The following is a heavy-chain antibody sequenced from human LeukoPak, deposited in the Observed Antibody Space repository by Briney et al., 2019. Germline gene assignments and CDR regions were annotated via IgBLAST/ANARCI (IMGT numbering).Heavy chain of an antibody. CDR3: ARDTTTVTTFWYFDL. Sequence: ASVKVSCRASGYTFTSYDINWVRQATGQGLEWMGWMNPNSGNTGYAQKFQGRVTMTRNTSISTAYMELSSLRSEDTAVYYCARDTTTVTTFWYFDLWGRGTLVTVSS. D-gene: IGHD4-17*01. CDR1: GYTFTSYD. V-gene: IGHV1-8*01. CDR2: MNPNSGNT. J-gene: IGHJ2*01.